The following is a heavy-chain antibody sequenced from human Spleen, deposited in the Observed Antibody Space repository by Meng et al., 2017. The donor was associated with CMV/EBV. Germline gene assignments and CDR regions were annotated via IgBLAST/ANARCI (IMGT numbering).Heavy chain of an antibody. V-gene: IGHV3-30*02. Sequence: GESLKISCTASGFNFGDHGMHWVRQAPGKGLEWVALIHYDGNVHYYADSVKGRFTISRDNAKNSLYLQMNSLRAEDTAVYYCARIPMDYWGQGTLVTVSS. J-gene: IGHJ4*02. CDR2: IHYDGNVH. CDR3: ARIPMDY. D-gene: IGHD5-18*01. CDR1: GFNFGDHG.